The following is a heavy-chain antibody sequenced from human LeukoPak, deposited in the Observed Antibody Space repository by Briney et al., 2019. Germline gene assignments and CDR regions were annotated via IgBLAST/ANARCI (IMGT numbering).Heavy chain of an antibody. V-gene: IGHV3-30*03. J-gene: IGHJ4*02. CDR3: ARDRSYYDILTGLDY. Sequence: QAGGSLRLSCAASGFTFSSYGMHWVRQAPGKGLEGVAVISYDGSNKYYADSVKGRFTISRDNSKNTLYLQMNSLRAEDTAVYYCARDRSYYDILTGLDYWGQGTLVTVSS. D-gene: IGHD3-9*01. CDR2: ISYDGSNK. CDR1: GFTFSSYG.